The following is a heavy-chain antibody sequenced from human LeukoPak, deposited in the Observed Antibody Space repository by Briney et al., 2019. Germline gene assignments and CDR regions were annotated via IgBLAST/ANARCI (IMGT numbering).Heavy chain of an antibody. CDR1: GGTFSSYA. CDR3: ARIDSSGYRDAFDI. V-gene: IGHV1-69*05. D-gene: IGHD3-22*01. Sequence: SVKVSCKASGGTFSSYAISWVRQAPGQGLEWMGGIIPILGTANYAQKFRGRVTITTDESTSTAYMELSSLRSEDTAVYYCARIDSSGYRDAFDIWGQRTMVTVSS. J-gene: IGHJ3*02. CDR2: IIPILGTA.